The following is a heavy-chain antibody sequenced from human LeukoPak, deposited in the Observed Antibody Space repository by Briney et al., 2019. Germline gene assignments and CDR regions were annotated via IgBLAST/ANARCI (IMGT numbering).Heavy chain of an antibody. CDR1: GVSISSSSYY. CDR2: IYYSGST. D-gene: IGHD6-19*01. J-gene: IGHJ3*02. V-gene: IGHV4-39*06. Sequence: SETLSLTCTVSGVSISSSSYYWGWIRQPPGKGLEWIGSIYYSGSTYYNPSLKSRVTISVDTSKNQFPLKLSSVTAADTAAYYCARDRGGSGWYGTSDAFDIWGQGTMVTVSS. CDR3: ARDRGGSGWYGTSDAFDI.